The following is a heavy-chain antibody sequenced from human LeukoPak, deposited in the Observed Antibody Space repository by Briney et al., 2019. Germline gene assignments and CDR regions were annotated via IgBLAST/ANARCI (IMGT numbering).Heavy chain of an antibody. CDR1: GFTFSSYG. J-gene: IGHJ5*01. CDR2: MRYDGSNK. Sequence: GGSLRLSCAASGFTFSSYGMHWVRQAPGKGLEWVAFMRYDGSNKYYADSVKGRFTISRDNSKNTLYLQMNSLRAEDTAVYYCAKEPPGIVVVPAAAIYNWFDSWGQGTLVTVSS. V-gene: IGHV3-30*02. CDR3: AKEPPGIVVVPAAAIYNWFDS. D-gene: IGHD2-2*01.